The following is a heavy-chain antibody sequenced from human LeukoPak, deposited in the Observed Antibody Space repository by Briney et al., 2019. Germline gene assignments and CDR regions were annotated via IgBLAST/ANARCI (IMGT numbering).Heavy chain of an antibody. V-gene: IGHV3-21*06. Sequence: GGSLRLSCAASGFTFSSYSMNWVGKAPGKGLEWVSYISSSSSYIYYADSVKGRFTITRDNAKDSLYLQMNSLRVEDTAVYYCTRPYYYDSSSSDYWGQGTLVTVSS. CDR2: ISSSSSYI. D-gene: IGHD3-22*01. CDR3: TRPYYYDSSSSDY. CDR1: GFTFSSYS. J-gene: IGHJ4*01.